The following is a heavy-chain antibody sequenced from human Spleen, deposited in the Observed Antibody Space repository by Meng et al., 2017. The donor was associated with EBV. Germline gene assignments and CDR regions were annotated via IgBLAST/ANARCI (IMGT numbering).Heavy chain of an antibody. V-gene: IGHV4-30-4*01. Sequence: VHLHKSVPGLVNPSQTLSLTCAVSGASIGTTTYYWSWFRQPPGKGREWIGYVSYTGSTYYNPSLKSRIIISVDTSKNQFSLKLYSVTAADTAVYFCARGDYSRDYCYYFDSWGQGTLVTVSS. J-gene: IGHJ4*02. CDR3: ARGDYSRDYCYYFDS. CDR1: GASIGTTTYY. CDR2: VSYTGST. D-gene: IGHD3-22*01.